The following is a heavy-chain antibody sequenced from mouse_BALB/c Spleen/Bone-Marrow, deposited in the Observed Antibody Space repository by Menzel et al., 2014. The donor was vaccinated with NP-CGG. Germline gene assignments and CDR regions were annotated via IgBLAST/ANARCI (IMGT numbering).Heavy chain of an antibody. Sequence: EVQVVESGGGLVKPGGFLKLSCAASGFAFSSYDMSWVRQTPEKRLEWVAYISSGGGSTYYPDTVKGRFTISRDNAKNTLYLQMSSLKSEDTAMYYCARHEDGYYDAMDYWGQGISVTVSS. V-gene: IGHV5-12-1*01. CDR3: ARHEDGYYDAMDY. D-gene: IGHD2-3*01. CDR1: GFAFSSYD. CDR2: ISSGGGST. J-gene: IGHJ4*01.